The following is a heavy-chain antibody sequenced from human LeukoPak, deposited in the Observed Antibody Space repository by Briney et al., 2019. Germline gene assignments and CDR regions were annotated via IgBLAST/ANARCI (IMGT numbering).Heavy chain of an antibody. CDR2: IYYSTST. D-gene: IGHD5-18*01. CDR3: ARGSRGYSYG. J-gene: IGHJ4*02. Sequence: SETLSLTCAVYGGSFSGYYWSWIRQPPGKGLEWIGYIYYSTSTNYNPSLKSRVTISVDTSNNQFSLKLSSVTVADTAVYYCARGSRGYSYGWGQGTLVTVSS. V-gene: IGHV4-59*01. CDR1: GGSFSGYY.